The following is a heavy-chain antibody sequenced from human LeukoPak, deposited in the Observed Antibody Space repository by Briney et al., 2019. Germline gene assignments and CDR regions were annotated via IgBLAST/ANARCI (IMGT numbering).Heavy chain of an antibody. J-gene: IGHJ4*02. CDR3: ARKDITMVRGVTSYFDY. D-gene: IGHD3-10*01. CDR1: GYSISSGYY. V-gene: IGHV4-38-2*02. Sequence: SETLSLTCTVSGYSISSGYYWGWIRQPPGKGLEWIGSIYHSGSTYYNPSLKSRVTISVDTSKNQFSLKLSSVTAADTAVYYCARKDITMVRGVTSYFDYWGQGTLVTVSS. CDR2: IYHSGST.